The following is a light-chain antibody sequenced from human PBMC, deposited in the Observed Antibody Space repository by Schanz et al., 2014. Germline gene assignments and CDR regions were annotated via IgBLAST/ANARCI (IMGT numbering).Light chain of an antibody. J-gene: IGKJ1*01. V-gene: IGKV3-11*01. CDR1: QTVSSTY. Sequence: EIVLTQSPGTLSLSPGERATLSCRASQTVSSTYLAWYQQKPGQAPRLLIYDASNRATGIPARFSGSGSGTDFTLTISSLEAEDSAVYYCQQRSSWPPAFGQGTRVEI. CDR3: QQRSSWPPA. CDR2: DAS.